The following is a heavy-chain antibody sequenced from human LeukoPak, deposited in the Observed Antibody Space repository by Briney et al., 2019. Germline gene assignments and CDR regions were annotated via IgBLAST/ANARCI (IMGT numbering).Heavy chain of an antibody. CDR3: AREGIAAAGTRVNFQH. D-gene: IGHD6-13*01. CDR1: GYTFTGYY. J-gene: IGHJ1*01. Sequence: ASVKVSCKASGYTFTGYYMHWVRQAPGQGLEWMGWINPNSGGTNYAQKSQGWVTMTRDTSISTAYMELSRLRSDDTAVYYCAREGIAAAGTRVNFQHWGQGTLVTVSS. V-gene: IGHV1-2*04. CDR2: INPNSGGT.